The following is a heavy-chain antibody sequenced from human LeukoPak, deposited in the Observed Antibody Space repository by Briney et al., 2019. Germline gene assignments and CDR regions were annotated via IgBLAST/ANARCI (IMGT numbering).Heavy chain of an antibody. CDR1: GYSFTSYD. Sequence: ASVKVSCNASGYSFTSYDINWVRQAPGQGLEWMGWVNPKSGNTGYKQKFQARVTITRDTSISAAYMELSSLTSDDTAVYYCARGLPLGYCTYGVCYPPKHFDFWGQGTLVTVSS. CDR3: ARGLPLGYCTYGVCYPPKHFDF. J-gene: IGHJ4*02. D-gene: IGHD2-8*01. CDR2: VNPKSGNT. V-gene: IGHV1-8*03.